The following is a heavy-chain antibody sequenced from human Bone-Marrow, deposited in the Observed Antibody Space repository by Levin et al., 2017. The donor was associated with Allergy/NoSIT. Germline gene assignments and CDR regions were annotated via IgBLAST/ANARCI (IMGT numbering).Heavy chain of an antibody. J-gene: IGHJ4*02. CDR2: IYYSGST. Sequence: SETLSLTCTVSGGSISSYYWSWIRQSPGKGLEWLGYIYYSGSTKYNPSLNSRVTISVDTSKNQFSLRLTSVTAADTAVYYCARGPRGGCSSTSSGASCQTEGIDYWGQGTLVTVSS. D-gene: IGHD2-2*01. CDR1: GGSISSYY. CDR3: ARGPRGGCSSTSSGASCQTEGIDY. V-gene: IGHV4-59*01.